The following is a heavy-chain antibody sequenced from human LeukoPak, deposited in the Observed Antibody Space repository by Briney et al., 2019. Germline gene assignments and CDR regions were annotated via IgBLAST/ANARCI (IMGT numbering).Heavy chain of an antibody. D-gene: IGHD1-26*01. V-gene: IGHV3-43*02. Sequence: GGSLRLSCAASGFTFDDYAMHWVRHAPGKGLEWASLISGDGGSTYYADSVKGRFTISRDNSKNSLYLQMNSLRTEDTALYYCAKDISGKSGSYGTHYWGQGTLVTVSS. J-gene: IGHJ4*02. CDR2: ISGDGGST. CDR1: GFTFDDYA. CDR3: AKDISGKSGSYGTHY.